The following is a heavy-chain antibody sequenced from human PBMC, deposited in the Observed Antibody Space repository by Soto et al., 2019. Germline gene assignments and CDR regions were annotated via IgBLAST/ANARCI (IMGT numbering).Heavy chain of an antibody. Sequence: PGGSLRLSCAASGFTFSSYAMSWVRQAPGKGLEWVSAISGSGGSTYYADSVKGRFTISRDNSKNTLYLQMNSLRAEDTAVYYCAKRRSAGWTLYYYYGMDVWGQGTPVTVYS. D-gene: IGHD6-13*01. CDR2: ISGSGGST. CDR1: GFTFSSYA. J-gene: IGHJ6*02. CDR3: AKRRSAGWTLYYYYGMDV. V-gene: IGHV3-23*01.